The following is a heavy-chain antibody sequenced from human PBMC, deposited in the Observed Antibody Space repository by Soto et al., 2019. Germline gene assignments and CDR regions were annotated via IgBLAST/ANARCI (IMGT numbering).Heavy chain of an antibody. CDR2: IYYSGST. D-gene: IGHD3-22*01. CDR1: GGSISSGGYY. V-gene: IGHV4-31*03. CDR3: ARVLPYDSSGYYLDPDYYYGMDV. Sequence: TSETLSLTCTVSGGSISSGGYYWSWIRQHPGKGLEWIGYIYYSGSTYYNPSLKSRVTISVDTSKNQFPLKLSSVTAADTAVYYCARVLPYDSSGYYLDPDYYYGMDVWGQGTTVTVSS. J-gene: IGHJ6*02.